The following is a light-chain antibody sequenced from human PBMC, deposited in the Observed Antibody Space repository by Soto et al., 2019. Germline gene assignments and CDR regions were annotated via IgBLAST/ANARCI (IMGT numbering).Light chain of an antibody. V-gene: IGKV3-11*01. Sequence: VLTHSPDTLSLSPGERATLSCRSSQSVSIYLAWYQQKPGQGPRLLIYDASNRATGIPARFSGSGSGTDFTLTISSLEPEDFAVYYCKQPINWPWTFGQGTK. CDR2: DAS. CDR3: KQPINWPWT. CDR1: QSVSIY. J-gene: IGKJ1*01.